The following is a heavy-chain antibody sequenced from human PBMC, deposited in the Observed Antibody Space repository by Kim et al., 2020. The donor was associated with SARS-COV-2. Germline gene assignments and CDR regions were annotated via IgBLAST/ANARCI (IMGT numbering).Heavy chain of an antibody. Sequence: DSVKGRFNISRDKAKKSMYLQMNSLRAEDTAVYYCAREPGDATPDAFDIWGQGTMVTVSS. D-gene: IGHD2-15*01. CDR3: AREPGDATPDAFDI. J-gene: IGHJ3*02. V-gene: IGHV3-21*01.